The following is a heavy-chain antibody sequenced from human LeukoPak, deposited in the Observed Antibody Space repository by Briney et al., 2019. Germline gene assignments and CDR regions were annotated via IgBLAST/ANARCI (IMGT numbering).Heavy chain of an antibody. CDR3: ARELSVAGDSFDY. D-gene: IGHD6-19*01. CDR1: GFTFSRSG. Sequence: GGSLRLSCAASGFTFSRSGMTWVRQAPGKGLESVSAISGSGAETYYADSVKGRFTISRDNSKNTLYLQMSSLRAEDTAVYYCARELSVAGDSFDYWGQGTLVTVSS. CDR2: ISGSGAET. J-gene: IGHJ4*02. V-gene: IGHV3-23*01.